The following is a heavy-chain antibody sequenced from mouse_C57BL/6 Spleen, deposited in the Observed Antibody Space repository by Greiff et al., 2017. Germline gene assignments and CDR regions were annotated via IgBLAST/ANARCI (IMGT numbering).Heavy chain of an antibody. CDR1: GYTFTSYW. J-gene: IGHJ2*01. V-gene: IGHV1-52*01. Sequence: VQLQQPGAELVRPGSSVKLSCKASGYTFTSYWMHWVQQRPIQGLEWIGNIDPSDSATHYNQKFKDKATLTVDKSSSTAYMQLSSLTSEDSAVYYGARGTIVTDFDYWGQGTTLTVSS. CDR2: IDPSDSAT. CDR3: ARGTIVTDFDY. D-gene: IGHD2-5*01.